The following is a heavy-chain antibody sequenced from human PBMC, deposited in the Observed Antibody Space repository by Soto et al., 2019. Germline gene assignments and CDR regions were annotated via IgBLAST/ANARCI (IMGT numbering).Heavy chain of an antibody. CDR2: ISGSGGST. Sequence: SGGSLRLSCAASGFTFSSYAMSWVRQAPGKGLEWVSAISGSGGSTYYADSVKGRFTISRDNSKNTLYLQMNSLRAEDTAVYYCAKDQVWRYFDWLPTFFDYWGQGTLVTVSS. CDR3: AKDQVWRYFDWLPTFFDY. CDR1: GFTFSSYA. V-gene: IGHV3-23*01. D-gene: IGHD3-9*01. J-gene: IGHJ4*02.